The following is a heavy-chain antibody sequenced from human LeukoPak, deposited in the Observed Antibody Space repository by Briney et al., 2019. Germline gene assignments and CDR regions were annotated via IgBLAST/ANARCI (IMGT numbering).Heavy chain of an antibody. V-gene: IGHV4-59*12. CDR2: IYYSGST. D-gene: IGHD5-12*01. CDR3: ARTAPGLRLDYFDY. Sequence: SETLSLTCTVSGGSISGYYWSWIRQPPGKGLEWIGYIYYSGSTNYNPSLKSRVTISVDTSKNQFSLKLSSVTAADTAVYYCARTAPGLRLDYFDYWGQGTLVTVSS. J-gene: IGHJ4*02. CDR1: GGSISGYY.